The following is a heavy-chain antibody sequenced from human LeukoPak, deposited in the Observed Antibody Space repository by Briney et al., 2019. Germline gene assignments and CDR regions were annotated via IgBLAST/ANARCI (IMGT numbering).Heavy chain of an antibody. D-gene: IGHD3-10*01. CDR2: IYYSGST. CDR3: ARESDCGSGSYPPCFDY. V-gene: IGHV4-30-4*01. Sequence: PSETLSLTCTVSGGSISSGDYYWSWIRQPPGKGLEWIGYIYYSGSTYYNPSLKSRVTISVDTSKNQFSLKLSSVTAADTAVYYCARESDCGSGSYPPCFDYWGQGTLVTVSS. J-gene: IGHJ4*02. CDR1: GGSISSGDYY.